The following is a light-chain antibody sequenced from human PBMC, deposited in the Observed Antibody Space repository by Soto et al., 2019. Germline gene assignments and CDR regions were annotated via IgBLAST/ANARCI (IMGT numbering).Light chain of an antibody. CDR2: GAS. CDR1: QSVSSN. Sequence: EIVMTQSPVTLSVSPGERATLSCRASQSVSSNFAWYQQKPGQSPRLLIYGASTRATGIPARFSGSGSGTEFTLPISSLQSEWVAVSYCQQDNSWPPFAVGGGTKVEIK. J-gene: IGKJ4*01. V-gene: IGKV3-15*01. CDR3: QQDNSWPPFA.